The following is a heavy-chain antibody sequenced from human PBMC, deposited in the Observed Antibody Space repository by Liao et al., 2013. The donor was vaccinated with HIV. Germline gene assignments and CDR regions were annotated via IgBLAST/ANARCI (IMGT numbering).Heavy chain of an antibody. D-gene: IGHD3-10*01. CDR1: GGSISSYY. J-gene: IGHJ5*02. Sequence: QVQLQESGPGLVKPSETLSLTCTVSGGSISSYYWSWIRQPPGKGLEWIGEINHSGSTNYNPSLKSRVTISVDTSKNQFSLKLSSVTAADTAVYYCARGSLWFGELRGRDWFDPWGQETLVTVSS. CDR3: ARGSLWFGELRGRDWFDP. V-gene: IGHV4-34*01. CDR2: INHSGST.